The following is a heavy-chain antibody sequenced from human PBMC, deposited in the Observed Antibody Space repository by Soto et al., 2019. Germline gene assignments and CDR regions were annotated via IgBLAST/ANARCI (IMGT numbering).Heavy chain of an antibody. CDR1: GFTFDDYT. D-gene: IGHD3-22*01. Sequence: EVQLVESGGGLVQPGRSLRLSCAASGFTFDDYTMHWVRQAPGQGLEWVSGISWNGGSTGYSDSVKGRFTVSRENAKNSLYLQINSLRAEDTAFYYCAKGRGSSGYLCDYWGQGTLVTVSS. J-gene: IGHJ4*02. CDR2: ISWNGGST. V-gene: IGHV3-9*01. CDR3: AKGRGSSGYLCDY.